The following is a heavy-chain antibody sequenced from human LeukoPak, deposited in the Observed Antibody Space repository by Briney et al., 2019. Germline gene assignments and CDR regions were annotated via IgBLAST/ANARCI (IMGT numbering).Heavy chain of an antibody. CDR2: INQEGSDK. CDR3: AREDDVYTNDY. J-gene: IGHJ4*02. V-gene: IGHV3-7*01. Sequence: PGGSLRLSCAASGFTVSKYWMSWFRQAPGKGLEWVLNINQEGSDKYHVDSVKCRFPSSRDNAKNTLYLQMSSLRAQDKTADYCAREDDVYTNDYGGKGTLVTVST. CDR1: GFTVSKYW. D-gene: IGHD2-2*02.